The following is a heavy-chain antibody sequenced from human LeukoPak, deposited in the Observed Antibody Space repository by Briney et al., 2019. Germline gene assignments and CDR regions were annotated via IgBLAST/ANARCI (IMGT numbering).Heavy chain of an antibody. D-gene: IGHD2-21*02. CDR2: IWYDGTNK. Sequence: GRFLRLSCAASGFAFSSFVMHWVHQAPGKGLEWVAVIWYDGTNKYYADSVKGRFTISRDNSKNTLYLQMNSLRAEDTAVYYCARATVTRWFDPWGQGTLVTVSS. J-gene: IGHJ5*02. CDR3: ARATVTRWFDP. V-gene: IGHV3-33*01. CDR1: GFAFSSFV.